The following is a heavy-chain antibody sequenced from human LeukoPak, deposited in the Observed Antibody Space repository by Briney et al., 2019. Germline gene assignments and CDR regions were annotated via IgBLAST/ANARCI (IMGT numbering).Heavy chain of an antibody. D-gene: IGHD4/OR15-4a*01. J-gene: IGHJ5*02. CDR3: ATLRVNWFDP. V-gene: IGHV4-59*01. CDR2: IYYSGST. Sequence: SGTLSLTCTVSGGSISSYYWSWIRQPPGKGLEWIGYIYYSGSTNYNPSLKSRVTISVDTSKNQFSLKLSSVTAADTAVYYCATLRVNWFDPWGQGTLVTVSS. CDR1: GGSISSYY.